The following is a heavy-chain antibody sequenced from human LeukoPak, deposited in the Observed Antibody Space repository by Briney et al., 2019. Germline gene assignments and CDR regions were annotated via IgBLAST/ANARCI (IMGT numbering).Heavy chain of an antibody. D-gene: IGHD4-23*01. Sequence: KPSETLLLNCALHGGSFRGYYWSWIRQPPGKGLDWIGLINHSGSTNYNPSLKSRVTISVDTSKNQFSLKLGSVTDADTAVYYCAGTPVVTQEGFDYWGQGTLVTVSS. J-gene: IGHJ4*02. CDR2: INHSGST. CDR1: GGSFRGYY. V-gene: IGHV4-34*01. CDR3: AGTPVVTQEGFDY.